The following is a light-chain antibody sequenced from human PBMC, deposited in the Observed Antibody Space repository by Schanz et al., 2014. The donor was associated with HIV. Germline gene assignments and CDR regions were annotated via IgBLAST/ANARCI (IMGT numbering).Light chain of an antibody. Sequence: QSALTQPPSASGSPGQSVTISCSGTSSDVGRYNYLPWYQQHPGKVPKLLIYEVAKRPSGVPDRFSGSKSGSTASLTVSGLQPEDEADYYCSSFAGSNIPWVFGGGTKLTVL. CDR2: EVA. V-gene: IGLV2-8*01. CDR1: SSDVGRYNY. CDR3: SSFAGSNIPWV. J-gene: IGLJ3*02.